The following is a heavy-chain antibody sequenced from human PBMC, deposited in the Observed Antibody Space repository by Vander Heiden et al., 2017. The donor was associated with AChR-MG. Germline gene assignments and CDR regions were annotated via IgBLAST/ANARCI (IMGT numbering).Heavy chain of an antibody. CDR3: ARVSEWELLGAFDI. Sequence: EVQLVESAGGLVKPGGSLRLSCAASGFTFSSYSMNWVRQAPGKGLEWVSSISSSSSYIYYADSVKGRFTISRDNAKNSLYLQMNSLRAEDTAVYYCARVSEWELLGAFDIWGQGTMVTVSS. CDR1: GFTFSSYS. CDR2: ISSSSSYI. D-gene: IGHD1-26*01. J-gene: IGHJ3*02. V-gene: IGHV3-21*01.